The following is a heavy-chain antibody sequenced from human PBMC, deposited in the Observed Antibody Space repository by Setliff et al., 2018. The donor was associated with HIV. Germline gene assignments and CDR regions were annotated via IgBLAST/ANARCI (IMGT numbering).Heavy chain of an antibody. CDR3: ASPIPVTGTGAPFAL. J-gene: IGHJ3*01. Sequence: SETLSLTCGVSGYSISSGEFWGWIRQPPGKGLEWIGTFYQSGNTYYNPSLKSRVTISIDTSKNEFSLKMTSLTAADTAFYYCASPIPVTGTGAPFALWGQGTLGTVS. CDR2: FYQSGNT. V-gene: IGHV4-38-2*01. D-gene: IGHD6-19*01. CDR1: GYSISSGEF.